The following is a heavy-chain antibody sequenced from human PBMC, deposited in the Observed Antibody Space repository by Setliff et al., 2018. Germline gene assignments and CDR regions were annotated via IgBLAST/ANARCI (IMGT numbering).Heavy chain of an antibody. V-gene: IGHV1-2*02. CDR1: GYTFVGYY. CDR2: INPKTGGT. J-gene: IGHJ6*03. Sequence: ASVKVSCKASGYTFVGYYLHWVRQAPGQGLEWMGWINPKTGGTNYAQKFQGRVTMTRDASINTAFMHLSSLKSDDMAVYYCARGPSGWSSATSRYYFYMDVWAKGPRSPSP. CDR3: ARGPSGWSSATSRYYFYMDV. D-gene: IGHD6-19*01.